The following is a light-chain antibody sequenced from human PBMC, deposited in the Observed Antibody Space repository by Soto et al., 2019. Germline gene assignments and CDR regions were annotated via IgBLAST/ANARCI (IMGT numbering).Light chain of an antibody. Sequence: QSALTQPPSASGTPGQRVTISCSGSSSNIGTYYVDWYQQLPGTAPKLLIHRNGQRPSGVPDRFSGSKSGTSASLATSGVRSDDEADYYCATWDDRRRAYVIGAGTKVTVL. J-gene: IGLJ1*01. CDR2: RNG. CDR3: ATWDDRRRAYV. CDR1: SSNIGTYY. V-gene: IGLV1-47*01.